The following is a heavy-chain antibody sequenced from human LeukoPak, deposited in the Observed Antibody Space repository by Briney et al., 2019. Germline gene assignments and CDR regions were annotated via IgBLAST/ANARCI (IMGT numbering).Heavy chain of an antibody. CDR3: ARKTGHQTGGDY. CDR1: GFSVSSNY. J-gene: IGHJ4*02. Sequence: AGRSLRLSCAASGFSVSSNYMSWVRQAPGKGLEWVSLIYSGGSTSYADSVKGRFTISRDSSKNTLYLQMNSLRAEDTAVYYCARKTGHQTGGDYWGQGTLVTVSS. CDR2: IYSGGST. D-gene: IGHD7-27*01. V-gene: IGHV3-66*01.